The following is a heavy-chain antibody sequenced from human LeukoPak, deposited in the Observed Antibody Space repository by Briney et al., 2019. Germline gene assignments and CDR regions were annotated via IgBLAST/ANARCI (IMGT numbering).Heavy chain of an antibody. D-gene: IGHD3-3*01. V-gene: IGHV1-18*01. CDR1: GYTFTSYG. Sequence: ASVKVSCKASGYTFTSYGISWVRQAPGRGLEWMGWISAYNGNTNYAQKLQGRVTMTTDTSTSTAYMELRSLRSDDTAVYYCARIYDFWSGYYQDYYYGMDVWGQGTTVTVSS. CDR2: ISAYNGNT. J-gene: IGHJ6*02. CDR3: ARIYDFWSGYYQDYYYGMDV.